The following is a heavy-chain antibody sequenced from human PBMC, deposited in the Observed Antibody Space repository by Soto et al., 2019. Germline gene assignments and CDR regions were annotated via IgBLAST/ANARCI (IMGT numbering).Heavy chain of an antibody. Sequence: GGSLRLSCAASGFTFSGYAMHWVRQAPGKGLEWVAVIFFDGSNKYYADSVKGRFTISRDNSMNTLYLQMNSLRTEDTAVYYCARDEFLEPRGWFFYDMDVWGQGTTGTVSS. CDR1: GFTFSGYA. CDR2: IFFDGSNK. CDR3: ARDEFLEPRGWFFYDMDV. V-gene: IGHV3-30-3*01. D-gene: IGHD1-1*01. J-gene: IGHJ6*02.